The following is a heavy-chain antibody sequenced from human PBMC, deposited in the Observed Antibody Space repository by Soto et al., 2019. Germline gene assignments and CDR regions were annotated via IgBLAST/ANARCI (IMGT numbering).Heavy chain of an antibody. V-gene: IGHV4-30-4*01. Sequence: PSETLSLTCTFSGGSISSGDYCLSWIRQPPGKGLEWIGYIYYSGSTYYNPSLKSRVTISVDTSKNQFSLKLSSVTAADTAVYYCARSRFLEWLFHFDYWGQGTLVTVSS. CDR1: GGSISSGDYC. D-gene: IGHD3-3*01. J-gene: IGHJ4*02. CDR3: ARSRFLEWLFHFDY. CDR2: IYYSGST.